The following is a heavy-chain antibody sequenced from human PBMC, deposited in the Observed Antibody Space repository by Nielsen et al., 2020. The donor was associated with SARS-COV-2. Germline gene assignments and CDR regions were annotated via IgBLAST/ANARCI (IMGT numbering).Heavy chain of an antibody. CDR2: IYYSGST. V-gene: IGHV4-39*01. CDR3: ARRGREQQLETFDY. CDR1: SDSISRSNYY. J-gene: IGHJ4*02. D-gene: IGHD6-13*01. Sequence: SETLSLTCTVSSDSISRSNYYWGWIRQPPGKGLEWIGSIYYSGSTYYNPSLKSRVTISVDTSKNQFSLKLSSVTAADTAVYYCARRGREQQLETFDYWGQGTLVTVSS.